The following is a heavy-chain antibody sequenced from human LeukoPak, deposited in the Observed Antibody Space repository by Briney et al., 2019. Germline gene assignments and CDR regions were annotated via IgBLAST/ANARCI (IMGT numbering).Heavy chain of an antibody. D-gene: IGHD6-13*01. Sequence: PSETLSLTCAVYGGSFSGYYWSWIRQHPGKGLEWIGYIYYSGSTYYNPSLKSRVTISVDTSKNQFSLKLSSVTAADTAVYYCAREGYSSSWYLDYWGQGTLVTVSS. V-gene: IGHV4-31*11. J-gene: IGHJ4*02. CDR1: GGSFSGYY. CDR3: AREGYSSSWYLDY. CDR2: IYYSGST.